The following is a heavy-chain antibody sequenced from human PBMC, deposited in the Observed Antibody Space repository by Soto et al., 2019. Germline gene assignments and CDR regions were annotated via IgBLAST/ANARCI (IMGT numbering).Heavy chain of an antibody. V-gene: IGHV3-23*01. CDR2: ISGSDGKT. J-gene: IGHJ4*02. D-gene: IGHD3-3*01. Sequence: PGGSLHLSCAASGFSFGSYALSWVRQAPGKGLEWVSTISGSDGKTFYTDSVKGRFSISRDTSQSALYLQINSLRADDTAMSYCARWSYLDYWGQGTRVNVSS. CDR3: ARWSYLDY. CDR1: GFSFGSYA.